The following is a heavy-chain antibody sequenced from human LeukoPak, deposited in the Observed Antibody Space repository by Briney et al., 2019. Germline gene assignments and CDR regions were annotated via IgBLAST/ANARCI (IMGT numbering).Heavy chain of an antibody. Sequence: GASVKVSCKASGYTFTGYYMHWVRQAPGQGLEWMGWINPNSGGTNYAQKFQGRVTMTRDTSISTAYMELSRLRSDDTAVYYCARGVRQRGYYVGYYFDYWGQGTLVTVSS. J-gene: IGHJ4*02. V-gene: IGHV1-2*02. CDR1: GYTFTGYY. CDR2: INPNSGGT. D-gene: IGHD3-22*01. CDR3: ARGVRQRGYYVGYYFDY.